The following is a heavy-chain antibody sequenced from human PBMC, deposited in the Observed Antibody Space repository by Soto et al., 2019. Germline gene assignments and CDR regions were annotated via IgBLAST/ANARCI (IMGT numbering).Heavy chain of an antibody. CDR2: IYSGGTT. V-gene: IGHV3-66*01. Sequence: GGSLRLSCAVSGFTIGSNYMSWVRQAPGKGLEWVSVIYSGGTTYYSNSVKGRFTISRDTSQNTLYLQMNSLRAEDTAVYYCARDRDDFSDYYAFDIWGQGTMVTVSS. CDR1: GFTIGSNY. D-gene: IGHD4-17*01. J-gene: IGHJ3*02. CDR3: ARDRDDFSDYYAFDI.